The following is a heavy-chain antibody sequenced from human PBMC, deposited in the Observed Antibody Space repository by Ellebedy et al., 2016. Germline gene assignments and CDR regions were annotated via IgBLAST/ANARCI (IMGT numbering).Heavy chain of an antibody. J-gene: IGHJ4*02. Sequence: ASVKVSCKVSGYTLTDLSMHWVRQAPGKGLEWMGGFDPEDGETIYAQKFQGRVTMTEDTSTDTAYMELSSLRSEDTAVYYCATAPIAVAEYYFDYWGQGTLVTVSS. CDR2: FDPEDGET. D-gene: IGHD6-19*01. V-gene: IGHV1-24*01. CDR1: GYTLTDLS. CDR3: ATAPIAVAEYYFDY.